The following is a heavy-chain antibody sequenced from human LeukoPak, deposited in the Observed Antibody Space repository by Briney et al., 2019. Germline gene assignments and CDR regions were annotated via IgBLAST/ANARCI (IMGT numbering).Heavy chain of an antibody. CDR1: GFTFSSFA. Sequence: GGSLRLSCAASGFTFSSFAMIWVRQAPGKGLQWFSTIIGSGGSTYYADSVKGRFTISRDNAKNSLYLQMNSLRAEDTAVYYCARDEHQYYSESSGRFDYWGQGTLVTVSS. CDR3: ARDEHQYYSESSGRFDY. V-gene: IGHV3-23*01. J-gene: IGHJ4*02. D-gene: IGHD3-22*01. CDR2: IIGSGGST.